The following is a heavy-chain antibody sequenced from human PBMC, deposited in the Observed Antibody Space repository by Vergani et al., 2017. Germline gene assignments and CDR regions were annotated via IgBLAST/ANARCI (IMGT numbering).Heavy chain of an antibody. V-gene: IGHV4-34*01. J-gene: IGHJ4*02. D-gene: IGHD2-2*01. CDR2: INHSGST. CDR1: GGSFSGYY. CDR3: ASQVVPAAMLRY. Sequence: QVQLQQWGAGLLKPSETLSLTCAVYGGSFSGYYWSWIRQPPGKGLEWIGEINHSGSTNYNPSPKSRVTISVDTSKNQFSLKLSSVTAADTAVYYCASQVVPAAMLRYWGQGTLVTVSS.